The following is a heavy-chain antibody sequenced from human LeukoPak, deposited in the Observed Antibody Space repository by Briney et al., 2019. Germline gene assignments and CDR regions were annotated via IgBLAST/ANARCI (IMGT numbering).Heavy chain of an antibody. CDR2: MRPNSGET. V-gene: IGHV1-8*02. J-gene: IGHJ1*01. Sequence: ASVKVSCKASGYTFTDYEINWGRQAAGQGSEWVGWMRPNSGETGNVQKFQGRVTMTRDISTSTAFMELTGPTSDDTAVYFCARGYCGGGGCSTVEYLPHWGQGTLVTVSS. D-gene: IGHD2-21*01. CDR1: GYTFTDYE. CDR3: ARGYCGGGGCSTVEYLPH.